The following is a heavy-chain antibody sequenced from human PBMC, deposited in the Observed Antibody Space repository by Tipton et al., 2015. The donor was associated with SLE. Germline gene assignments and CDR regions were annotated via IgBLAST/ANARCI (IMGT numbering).Heavy chain of an antibody. V-gene: IGHV4-39*07. CDR2: MYYSGST. CDR3: ARGPYYYMDV. CDR1: NGSISSSPYY. Sequence: LRLSCTVSNGSISSSPYYWGWIRQSPGKGLEWVGSMYYSGSTYYNPSLKSRVTMSVDTSRNQCSLNLTSVTAEDTAVYYCARGPYYYMDVWGKGTTVTVSS. J-gene: IGHJ6*03.